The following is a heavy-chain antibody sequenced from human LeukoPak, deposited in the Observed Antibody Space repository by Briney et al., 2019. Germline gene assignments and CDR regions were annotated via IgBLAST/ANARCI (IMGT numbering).Heavy chain of an antibody. J-gene: IGHJ2*01. D-gene: IGHD1-26*01. CDR2: ISGSGGST. V-gene: IGHV3-23*01. CDR3: AKDRTVGASYWYFDL. Sequence: GGSLRLSCAASGFTFSSYAMSWVRQAPGKGLEWVSAISGSGGSTYYADSVKGRFTISRDNSKNTLYLQMNSLRAEDTAIYYCAKDRTVGASYWYFDLWGQGTLVTVSS. CDR1: GFTFSSYA.